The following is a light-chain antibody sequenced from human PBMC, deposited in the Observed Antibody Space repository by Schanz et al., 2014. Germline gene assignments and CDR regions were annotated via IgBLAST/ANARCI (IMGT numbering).Light chain of an antibody. CDR3: QQSYSTPLT. J-gene: IGKJ3*01. Sequence: DIVMTQSPDSLAVSLGERATIHCKSNQSLLYNSKNKNYLAWYQQKPGQPPKLLFYWASTRESGVPDRFTGSGSGTDFTLTISSLQPEDFATYYCQQSYSTPLTFGPGTKVDIE. V-gene: IGKV4-1*01. CDR1: QSLLYNSKNKNY. CDR2: WAS.